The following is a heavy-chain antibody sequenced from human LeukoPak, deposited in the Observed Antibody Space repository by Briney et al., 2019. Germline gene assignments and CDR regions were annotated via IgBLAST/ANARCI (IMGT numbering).Heavy chain of an antibody. J-gene: IGHJ4*02. Sequence: SETLSLTCTVSGGSMNSYYWTWIRQPAGKGLEWIGHIYNSGSTNYNPSLKGRVTMSVATSKNQFSLHLRSVTAADTAVYYCARSAFLVTAPGLYYFDYWGQGTLVAVSS. CDR1: GGSMNSYY. D-gene: IGHD6-13*01. V-gene: IGHV4-4*07. CDR3: ARSAFLVTAPGLYYFDY. CDR2: IYNSGST.